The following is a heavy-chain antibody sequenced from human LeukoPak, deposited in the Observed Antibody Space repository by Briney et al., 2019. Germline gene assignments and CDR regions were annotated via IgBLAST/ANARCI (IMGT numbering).Heavy chain of an antibody. CDR2: ISYDGSNK. CDR1: GFTFSSYA. Sequence: GGSLRLSCAASGFTFSSYAMHWVRQAPGKGLEWVAVISYDGSNKYYADSVRGRFTISRDNSKNTLYLQMNSLRAEDTAVYYCASQYSGSYEGYYWGQGTLVTVSS. V-gene: IGHV3-30-3*01. D-gene: IGHD1-26*01. CDR3: ASQYSGSYEGYY. J-gene: IGHJ4*02.